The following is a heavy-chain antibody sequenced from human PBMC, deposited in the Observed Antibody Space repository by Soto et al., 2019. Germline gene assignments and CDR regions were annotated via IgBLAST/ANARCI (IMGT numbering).Heavy chain of an antibody. Sequence: EVQLVQSGAEVKKPGETLRISCKGSGYSFTSYWISWVRQMPGKGLEWMGRIDPSDSYTNYSPSFQGHVTISADKSISTAYLQWSSLKASDTAMYYCARVIAVAGHYYYGMDVWGQGTTVTVSS. CDR3: ARVIAVAGHYYYGMDV. CDR1: GYSFTSYW. CDR2: IDPSDSYT. V-gene: IGHV5-10-1*01. J-gene: IGHJ6*02. D-gene: IGHD6-19*01.